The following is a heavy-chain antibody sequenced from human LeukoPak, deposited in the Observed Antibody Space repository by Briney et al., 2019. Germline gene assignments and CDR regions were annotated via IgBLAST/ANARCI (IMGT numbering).Heavy chain of an antibody. J-gene: IGHJ5*02. CDR3: VRIPNSANFPNWFDP. D-gene: IGHD4/OR15-4a*01. CDR2: ISGSSSHI. Sequence: GGSLRLSCAASGFTFDDYAMHWVRQAPGKGLEWISSISGSSSHIYYADSVKGRFTISRDNAKDSLYLQMNSLRAEDTALYYCVRIPNSANFPNWFDPWGQGTLVTVSS. V-gene: IGHV3-21*01. CDR1: GFTFDDYA.